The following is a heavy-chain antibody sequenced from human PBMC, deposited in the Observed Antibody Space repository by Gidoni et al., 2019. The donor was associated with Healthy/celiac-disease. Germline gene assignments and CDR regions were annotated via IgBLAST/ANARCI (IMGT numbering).Heavy chain of an antibody. CDR2: ISSNGGST. CDR1: GCTFSSYA. J-gene: IGHJ3*02. D-gene: IGHD3-10*01. CDR3: VKDSWGITMVRGAAYDAFDI. V-gene: IGHV3-64D*09. Sequence: EVQLVESGGGLVQPGGSVRLSCSASGCTFSSYAMHWVRQAPGKGLEYVSAISSNGGSTYYADSVKGRFTISRDNSKNTLYLQMSSLRAEDTAVYYCVKDSWGITMVRGAAYDAFDIWGQGTMVTVSS.